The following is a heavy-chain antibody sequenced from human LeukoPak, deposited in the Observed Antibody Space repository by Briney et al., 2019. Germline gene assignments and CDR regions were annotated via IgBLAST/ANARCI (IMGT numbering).Heavy chain of an antibody. CDR2: IQYDESTK. J-gene: IGHJ4*02. CDR1: GITFSTSG. D-gene: IGHD6-19*01. CDR3: AREGGTVVAGTLDH. Sequence: GGSLRLSCAASGITFSTSGMHWVRQAPGKGLEWLTFIQYDESTKYYADSVKGRFTISRDNSKNTLYLQMNSLRAEDTAVYHGAREGGTVVAGTLDHWGQGTPVTVSS. V-gene: IGHV3-30*02.